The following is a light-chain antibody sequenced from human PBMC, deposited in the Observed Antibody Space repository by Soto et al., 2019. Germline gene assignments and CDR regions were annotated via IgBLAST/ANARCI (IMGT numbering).Light chain of an antibody. V-gene: IGKV3-20*01. CDR2: GAS. Sequence: EIVLTQSPGTLSLSPGERATLSCRASQSVSSSYLAWYQQKPGQAPRLLIYGASSRATGIPDRFSGSGSGTELTLTISSLQSEDFALYYCQQYNKWPLITFGQGTRLEIK. CDR1: QSVSSSY. J-gene: IGKJ5*01. CDR3: QQYNKWPLIT.